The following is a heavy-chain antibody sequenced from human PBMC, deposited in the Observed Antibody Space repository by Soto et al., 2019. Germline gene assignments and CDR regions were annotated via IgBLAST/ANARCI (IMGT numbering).Heavy chain of an antibody. CDR3: ARGNTEPAYY. CDR1: GYIFTSYA. Sequence: ASVKVSCKASGYIFTSYAIHWVRQAPGQRPDWMGWINAGNGNTKYAQNFLARVTFTRDTSASTGHMELSSLRSEDTAVYYGARGNTEPAYYWGHGTLVTVSS. J-gene: IGHJ4*01. V-gene: IGHV1-3*01. CDR2: INAGNGNT.